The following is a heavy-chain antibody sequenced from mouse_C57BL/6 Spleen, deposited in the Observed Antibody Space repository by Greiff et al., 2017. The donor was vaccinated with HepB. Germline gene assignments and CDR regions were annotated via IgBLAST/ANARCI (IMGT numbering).Heavy chain of an antibody. CDR1: GYTFTDYY. D-gene: IGHD2-4*01. CDR2: INPYNGGT. Sequence: EVQLQQSGPVLVKPGASVKMSCKASGYTFTDYYMNWVKQSHGKSLEWIGVINPYNGGTSYNQKFKGKATLTVDKSSSTAYMELNSLTSEDSAVYYCARLLYYDYDKGYAMDYWGQGTSVTVSS. J-gene: IGHJ4*01. V-gene: IGHV1-19*01. CDR3: ARLLYYDYDKGYAMDY.